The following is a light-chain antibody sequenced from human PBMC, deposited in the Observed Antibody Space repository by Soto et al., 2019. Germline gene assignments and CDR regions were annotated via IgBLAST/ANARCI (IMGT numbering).Light chain of an antibody. CDR2: DVT. V-gene: IGLV2-11*01. CDR1: SSDVGGYNY. CDR3: SSYAGSYTLV. Sequence: QSVLTQPRSVSGSPGRSVTISCTGTSSDVGGYNYVSWYQQHPGKAPKLMIYDVTKRPSGVPDRFSGSKSGNTASLTISGLQAEDEADYYCSSYAGSYTLVFGGGTKLTVL. J-gene: IGLJ2*01.